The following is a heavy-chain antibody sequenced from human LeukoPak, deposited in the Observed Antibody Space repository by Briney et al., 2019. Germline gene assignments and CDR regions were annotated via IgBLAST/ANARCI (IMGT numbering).Heavy chain of an antibody. Sequence: ARPLRLFCAAPGVRYSSCSRNWLRQAPGKGLEWVANIKQDGSEKYYVDSVKGRFTISRDNAENSLYLQMHSLRVEDTAVYYCARLSIAQPDADFWGQGTLVTVSS. J-gene: IGHJ4*02. CDR1: GVRYSSCS. V-gene: IGHV3-7*01. CDR3: ARLSIAQPDADF. D-gene: IGHD6-6*01. CDR2: IKQDGSEK.